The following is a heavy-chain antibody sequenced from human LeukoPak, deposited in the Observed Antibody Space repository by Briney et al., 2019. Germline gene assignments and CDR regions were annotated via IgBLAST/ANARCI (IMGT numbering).Heavy chain of an antibody. Sequence: PSQTLSLTCTVSGGSIGSGGYYWTWIRQHPGKGLEWIGYIYYSGSTYYNPSLKSRITISVDTSKNQSSLKLSSVTAADTAVYYCARAFGGFDYWGQGTLVTVSS. CDR3: ARAFGGFDY. D-gene: IGHD3-10*01. J-gene: IGHJ4*02. V-gene: IGHV4-31*03. CDR1: GGSIGSGGYY. CDR2: IYYSGST.